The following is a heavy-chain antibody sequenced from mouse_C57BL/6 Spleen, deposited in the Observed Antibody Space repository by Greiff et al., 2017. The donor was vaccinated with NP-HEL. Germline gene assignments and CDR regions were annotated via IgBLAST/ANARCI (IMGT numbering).Heavy chain of an antibody. CDR1: GYSITSGYY. CDR3: ARADGGYAIDY. D-gene: IGHD1-2*01. Sequence: EVQLQESGPGLVKPSQSLSLTCSVTGYSITSGYYWNWIRQFPGNKLEWMGYISYDGSNNYNPSLKNRISITRDTSKNQFFLKLNSVSTEDTATYFCARADGGYAIDYWGQGTSVTVSA. CDR2: ISYDGSN. J-gene: IGHJ4*01. V-gene: IGHV3-6*01.